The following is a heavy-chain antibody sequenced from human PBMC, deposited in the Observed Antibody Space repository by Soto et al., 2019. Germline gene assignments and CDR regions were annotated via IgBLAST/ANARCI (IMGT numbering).Heavy chain of an antibody. CDR3: AKGGVGSTSNAFDI. Sequence: LRLSCAASGFTFRSYAMHWVRQAPAKGLEWVAVISYDGSNKYYEDSVKGRFTISRDNSKNTLYLQMNSLRAEDTGVYYCAKGGVGSTSNAFDIWGQGTMVTVSS. CDR2: ISYDGSNK. CDR1: GFTFRSYA. V-gene: IGHV3-30*18. D-gene: IGHD1-26*01. J-gene: IGHJ3*02.